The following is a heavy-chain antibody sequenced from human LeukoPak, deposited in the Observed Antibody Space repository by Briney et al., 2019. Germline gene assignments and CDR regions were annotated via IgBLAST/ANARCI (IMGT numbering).Heavy chain of an antibody. D-gene: IGHD2-15*01. CDR1: GGSISSNNW. Sequence: SETLSLTCAVSGGSISSNNWWGWVRQPPGKGLEWIGEIYHSGSPNYNPSLKSRVTISVDKSRNHFSLNLSSVTAADTAVYYCARHGPPKMVVVVTPPEYWGQGTLVTVSS. V-gene: IGHV4-4*02. CDR2: IYHSGSP. CDR3: ARHGPPKMVVVVTPPEY. J-gene: IGHJ4*02.